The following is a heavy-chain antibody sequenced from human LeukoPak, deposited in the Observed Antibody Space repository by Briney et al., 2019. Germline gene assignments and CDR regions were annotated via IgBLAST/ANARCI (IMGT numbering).Heavy chain of an antibody. D-gene: IGHD3-3*01. J-gene: IGHJ4*02. CDR1: GGSISSYY. Sequence: SETLSLTCTVSGGSISSYYWSWIRQAAGKGLEWLGRIYTSGSTNYNPSLKSRVTMSVDTSKNQFSLKLSSVTAADTVVYYCARDFWSGSYYFDYWGQGTLDTVSS. V-gene: IGHV4-4*07. CDR3: ARDFWSGSYYFDY. CDR2: IYTSGST.